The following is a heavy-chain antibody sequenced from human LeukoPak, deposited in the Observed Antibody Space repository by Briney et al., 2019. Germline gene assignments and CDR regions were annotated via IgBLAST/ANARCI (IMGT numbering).Heavy chain of an antibody. J-gene: IGHJ4*02. Sequence: GASVKVSCKASGYTFTSYDINWVRQATGQGLEWMGWMNPNSGNTGYAQKFQGRVTITRNTSISTAYMELSSRISEDTAVYYCATSPRVQQWLDLFGYWGQGTLVTVSS. V-gene: IGHV1-8*03. CDR2: MNPNSGNT. CDR3: ATSPRVQQWLDLFGY. CDR1: GYTFTSYD. D-gene: IGHD6-19*01.